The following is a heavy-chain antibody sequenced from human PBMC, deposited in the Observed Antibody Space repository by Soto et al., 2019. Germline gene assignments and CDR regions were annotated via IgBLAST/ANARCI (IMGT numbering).Heavy chain of an antibody. CDR1: GGTFSSYA. Sequence: GASVKVSCKASGGTFSSYAISWVRQAPGQGLEWMGGIIPIFGTANYAQKFQGRVTITADESTSTAYMELSSLRSEDTAVYYCARNRPTIVGVPYNWFDPWGQGTLVTVSS. CDR3: ARNRPTIVGVPYNWFDP. V-gene: IGHV1-69*13. D-gene: IGHD1-26*01. CDR2: IIPIFGTA. J-gene: IGHJ5*02.